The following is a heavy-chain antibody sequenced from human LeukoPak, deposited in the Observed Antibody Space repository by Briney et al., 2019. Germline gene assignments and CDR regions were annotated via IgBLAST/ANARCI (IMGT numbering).Heavy chain of an antibody. J-gene: IGHJ4*02. D-gene: IGHD4-23*01. CDR1: GFTFSSYG. CDR3: ANLLRWEPY. V-gene: IGHV3-30*02. Sequence: PGGSLRLSCAASGFTFSSYGMHWVRQAPGKGLEWVAFIRYDRRNQYYADSVKGRFTISRDNAKNSLYLQMNSLRAEDTAVYYCANLLRWEPYWGQGTLVTVSS. CDR2: IRYDRRNQ.